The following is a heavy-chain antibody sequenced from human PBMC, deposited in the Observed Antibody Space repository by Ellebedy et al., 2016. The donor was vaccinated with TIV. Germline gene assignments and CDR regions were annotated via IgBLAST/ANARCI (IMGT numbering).Heavy chain of an antibody. Sequence: SETLSLTCTVSGGSISSYYWSWIRQPPGKGLEWIGYVHYSGSAYYNPSLKSRVTISVDTSKNQFSLRLSSVTVADTAVYFCASSSPHNWFFHLWGRGTLVTVSS. D-gene: IGHD6-6*01. CDR3: ASSSPHNWFFHL. J-gene: IGHJ2*01. V-gene: IGHV4-59*06. CDR1: GGSISSYY. CDR2: VHYSGSA.